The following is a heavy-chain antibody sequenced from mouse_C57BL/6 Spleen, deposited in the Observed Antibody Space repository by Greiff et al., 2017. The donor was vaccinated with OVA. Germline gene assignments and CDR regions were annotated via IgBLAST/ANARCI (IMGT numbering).Heavy chain of an antibody. CDR2: LDPANGNT. D-gene: IGHD2-9*01. Sequence: VQLQQSVAELVRPGASVKLSCTASGFNIKNTYMHWVKQRPEPGLEWIGRLDPANGNTKYAPKFQGKATITADTSSNTAYLQLSSLTSEDTAIYYCARSYYGYDGVFDYWGQGTTLTVSS. V-gene: IGHV14-3*01. J-gene: IGHJ2*01. CDR3: ARSYYGYDGVFDY. CDR1: GFNIKNTY.